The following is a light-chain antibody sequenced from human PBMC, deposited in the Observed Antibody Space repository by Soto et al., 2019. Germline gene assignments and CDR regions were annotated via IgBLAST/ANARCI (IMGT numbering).Light chain of an antibody. CDR3: QQYDISPIT. CDR1: QSISEF. Sequence: EIVLTQSPATLSLSPGERATLSCRASQSISEFLAWYQQKPGQAPRLLIHGASIRATGIPDRFSGSGSGTDFTLTISRLEPEDFAVYYCQQYDISPITFGQGTRLEIK. V-gene: IGKV3-20*01. J-gene: IGKJ5*01. CDR2: GAS.